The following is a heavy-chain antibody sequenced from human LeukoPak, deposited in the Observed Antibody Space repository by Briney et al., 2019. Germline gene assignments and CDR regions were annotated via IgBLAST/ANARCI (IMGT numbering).Heavy chain of an antibody. CDR3: AKNALFGVVISYFDY. Sequence: GGSLRLSCAASGYTFSSYAMSWVRQAPGKGLEWVSAISGSGGSTYYADSVKGRFTISRDNSKNTLYLQMNSLRAEDTAVYYCAKNALFGVVISYFDYWGQGTLVTVSS. V-gene: IGHV3-23*01. J-gene: IGHJ4*02. D-gene: IGHD3-3*01. CDR2: ISGSGGST. CDR1: GYTFSSYA.